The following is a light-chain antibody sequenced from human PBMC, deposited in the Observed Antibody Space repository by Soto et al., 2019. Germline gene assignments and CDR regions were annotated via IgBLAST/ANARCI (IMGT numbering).Light chain of an antibody. CDR2: EDS. Sequence: QSVLTQPASVSGSPGQSITISCTATTSDVGGFDSVSWYQQHPGTAPRVIIYEDSNRPSGVSYRFSGSKSANTASLTISGLQADDEADYYCSSYTTSNTWLFGGGTKLTVL. CDR1: TSDVGGFDS. CDR3: SSYTTSNTWL. J-gene: IGLJ3*02. V-gene: IGLV2-14*01.